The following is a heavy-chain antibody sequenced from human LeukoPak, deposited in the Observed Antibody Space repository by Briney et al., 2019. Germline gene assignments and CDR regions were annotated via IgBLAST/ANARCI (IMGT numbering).Heavy chain of an antibody. CDR2: IHSDGSST. CDR1: GFTFSSYW. V-gene: IGHV3-74*01. D-gene: IGHD3-22*01. Sequence: GGSLRLSCAASGFTFSSYWMHWVRQAPGKGLVWVSRIHSDGSSTSYADSVRGRFTISRDDAKSTLYLQMNSLRAEDTAVYYCARSGWPYYFDYWGQGTLVTVSP. CDR3: ARSGWPYYFDY. J-gene: IGHJ4*02.